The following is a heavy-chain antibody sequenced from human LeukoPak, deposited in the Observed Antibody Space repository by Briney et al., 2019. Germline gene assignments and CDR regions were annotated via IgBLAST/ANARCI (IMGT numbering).Heavy chain of an antibody. CDR3: ARGVNYYDSSGYYGNWFDP. D-gene: IGHD3-22*01. CDR1: GYTFTSYY. V-gene: IGHV1-46*01. J-gene: IGHJ5*02. CDR2: INPSGGST. Sequence: ASVKVSCKASGYTFTSYYMHWVRQAPGQGLEWMGIINPSGGSTSYAQKLQGRVTMTRDTSTSTVYMELSSLRSEDTAVYYCARGVNYYDSSGYYGNWFDPRGQGTLGTVSS.